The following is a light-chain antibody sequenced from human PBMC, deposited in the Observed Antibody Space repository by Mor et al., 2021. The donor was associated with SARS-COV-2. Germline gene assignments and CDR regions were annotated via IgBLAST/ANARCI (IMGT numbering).Light chain of an antibody. CDR2: KAS. V-gene: IGKV1-5*03. CDR3: QQYYSYPLT. Sequence: APKLLIYKASNLERGVPSRFSGSGSGTDFALSISSLQPDDFATYFCQQYYSYPLTFGGGTKVEVK. J-gene: IGKJ4*01.